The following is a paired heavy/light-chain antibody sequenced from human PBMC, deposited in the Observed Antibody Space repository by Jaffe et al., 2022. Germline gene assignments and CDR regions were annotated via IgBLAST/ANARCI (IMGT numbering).Light chain of an antibody. Sequence: QSALTQPPSASGSPGQSVTISCTGTSSDVGGYNYVSWYQQHPGKAPKLIIFEVTKRPSGVPDRFSGSRSGNTASLTVSGLQAEDEADYYCSSYAGSNNFNYVFGTGTKVTVL. J-gene: IGLJ1*01. CDR1: SSDVGGYNY. V-gene: IGLV2-8*01. CDR3: SSYAGSNNFNYV. CDR2: EVT.
Heavy chain of an antibody. CDR1: GYTFTNYY. V-gene: IGHV1-46*03. D-gene: IGHD2-8*02. CDR3: ARDYEKVSEFCIGGVCSHVGFDD. CDR2: VHPSGAFT. Sequence: QVQLVQSGAEVKKPGASVKISCKASGYTFTNYYIHWLRQAPGQGLEWLGIVHPSGAFTTYSEKFQGRLTMTRDTSTSTVYMELSSLRSEDTAVYSCARDYEKVSEFCIGGVCSHVGFDDWGQGTLVTVSS. J-gene: IGHJ4*02.